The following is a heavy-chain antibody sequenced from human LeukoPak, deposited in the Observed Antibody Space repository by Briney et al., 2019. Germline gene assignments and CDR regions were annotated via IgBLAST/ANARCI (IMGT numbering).Heavy chain of an antibody. Sequence: ASVKVSCKASGYTFTGYYMHWVRQAPGQGLEWMGWINPNSGGTNYAQKFQGRVTMTRDTSTSTAYMELRSLRSDDTAEYYCARTGLRFLEWLPRDYWGQGTLVTVSS. J-gene: IGHJ4*02. CDR3: ARTGLRFLEWLPRDY. D-gene: IGHD3-3*01. CDR1: GYTFTGYY. V-gene: IGHV1-2*02. CDR2: INPNSGGT.